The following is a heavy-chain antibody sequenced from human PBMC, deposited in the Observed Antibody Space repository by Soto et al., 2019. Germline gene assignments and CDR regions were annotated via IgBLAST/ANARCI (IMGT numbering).Heavy chain of an antibody. J-gene: IGHJ4*02. Sequence: SVKVSCKASGGTFSSYAISWVRQAPGQGLEWMGGIIPIFGTANYAQKFQSRVTITADESTSTAYMELSSLRSEDTAVYYCASANYRDAYCWCWGQGSLVAVAS. CDR3: ASANYRDAYCWC. D-gene: IGHD2-8*02. CDR1: GGTFSSYA. CDR2: IIPIFGTA. V-gene: IGHV1-69*13.